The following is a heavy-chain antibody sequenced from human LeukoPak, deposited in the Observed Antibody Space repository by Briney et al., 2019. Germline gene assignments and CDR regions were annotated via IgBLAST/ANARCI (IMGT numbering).Heavy chain of an antibody. V-gene: IGHV3-23*01. D-gene: IGHD2-2*01. CDR2: VTGSSSNT. CDR3: AKDRSSSTSCSNY. J-gene: IGHJ4*02. Sequence: GSLRLPCAASGFDFSNYVMTWVRRAPGKGLEWVSAVTGSSSNTYYADSVKGRFTISRDNSKNMLYLEMNNLRVEDTAIYYCAKDRSSSTSCSNYWGRGTLVTVSS. CDR1: GFDFSNYV.